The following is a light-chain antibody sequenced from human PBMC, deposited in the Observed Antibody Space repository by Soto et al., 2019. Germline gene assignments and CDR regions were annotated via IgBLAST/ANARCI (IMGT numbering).Light chain of an antibody. J-gene: IGKJ2*01. CDR1: QRLLHSNGNTF. CDR3: MQALDTPYT. Sequence: EIVMTQSPPSLTVTPGEPASISCRSSQRLLHSNGNTFLDGYLQKPGQSPQLLIYLGSNRASGVPDRVSGSEAGTDFTLKISRVEAEDVGVYYCMQALDTPYTFGQGTKLEIK. CDR2: LGS. V-gene: IGKV2-28*01.